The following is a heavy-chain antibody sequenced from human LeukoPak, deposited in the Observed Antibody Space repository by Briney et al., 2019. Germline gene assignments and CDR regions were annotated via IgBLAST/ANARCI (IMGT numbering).Heavy chain of an antibody. Sequence: PGGSLRLSCAASGFTFSSYWMSWVRQAPGKGLEWVANIKQDGSEKYYVDSVKGRFTISRDNAKNSLYLQMNSLRAEETAVYYCAREKTNSSGWWTFIYYYYYYMDVWGKGTTVTVSS. V-gene: IGHV3-7*01. J-gene: IGHJ6*03. CDR2: IKQDGSEK. CDR1: GFTFSSYW. D-gene: IGHD6-19*01. CDR3: AREKTNSSGWWTFIYYYYYYMDV.